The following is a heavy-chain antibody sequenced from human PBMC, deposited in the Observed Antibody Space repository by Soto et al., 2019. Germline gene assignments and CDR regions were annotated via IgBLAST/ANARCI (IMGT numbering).Heavy chain of an antibody. Sequence: EVQLLESGGGLVQPGGSLRLSCAASGFTFSSYVMSWVRQAPGKGLEWVSAISGSGGSTYYADSVKGRFTISRDNSKNTLYLQMNSLRAEDTAVYYCAKDAGRPPVTTYYFDYWGQGTLVTVSS. V-gene: IGHV3-23*01. CDR3: AKDAGRPPVTTYYFDY. J-gene: IGHJ4*02. CDR2: ISGSGGST. D-gene: IGHD4-17*01. CDR1: GFTFSSYV.